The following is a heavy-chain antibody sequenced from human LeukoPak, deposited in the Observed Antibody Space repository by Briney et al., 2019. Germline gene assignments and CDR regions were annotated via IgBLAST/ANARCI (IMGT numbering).Heavy chain of an antibody. D-gene: IGHD5-12*01. CDR3: ARESGGYGEYYFDY. CDR2: ISAYNGNT. CDR1: GYTFTSYD. Sequence: ASVKVSCKASGYTFTSYDINWVRQAPGQGLEWMGWISAYNGNTNYAQKLQGRVTMTTDTSTSTAYMELRSLRSDDTAVYYCARESGGYGEYYFDYWGQGTLVTVSS. J-gene: IGHJ4*02. V-gene: IGHV1-18*01.